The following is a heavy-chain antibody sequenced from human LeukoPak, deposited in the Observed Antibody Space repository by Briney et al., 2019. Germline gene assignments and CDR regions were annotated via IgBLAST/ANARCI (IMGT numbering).Heavy chain of an antibody. CDR1: GFAFSKLA. Sequence: PGGSLRLSCAASGFAFSKLAMGWVRQAPGEGLEWVSVISDSGDITYYADSVKGRFTISRDNSKNTPYLQMDTLRAEDTAVYYCARYCSGGCYSGVDYWGQGTLVTVPS. CDR2: ISDSGDIT. J-gene: IGHJ4*02. V-gene: IGHV3-23*01. D-gene: IGHD2-15*01. CDR3: ARYCSGGCYSGVDY.